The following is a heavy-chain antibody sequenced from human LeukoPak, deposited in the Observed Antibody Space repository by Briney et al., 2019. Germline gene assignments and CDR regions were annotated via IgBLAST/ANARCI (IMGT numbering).Heavy chain of an antibody. Sequence: SETLSLTCTVSGGSISSYYWSWIRQPAGKGLEWIGRIYTSGSTNYNPSLKSRVTMSVDTSKNQFSLKLSSVTAADTAVYYCVRDGIAAAGNWFDPWGQGTLVTVSS. V-gene: IGHV4-4*07. CDR1: GGSISSYY. CDR2: IYTSGST. J-gene: IGHJ5*02. D-gene: IGHD6-13*01. CDR3: VRDGIAAAGNWFDP.